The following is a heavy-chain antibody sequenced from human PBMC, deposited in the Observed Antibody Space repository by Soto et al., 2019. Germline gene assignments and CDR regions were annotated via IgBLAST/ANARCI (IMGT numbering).Heavy chain of an antibody. J-gene: IGHJ5*02. V-gene: IGHV3-23*01. CDR2: ISGNGGST. D-gene: IGHD6-13*01. CDR3: AKTYSISWRSPFGA. CDR1: GFTFSSFA. Sequence: GGSLRLSCAASGFTFSSFAMNWVRQAPGKGLEWVSTISGNGGSTYYADSVKGRFTISRDNSKSTLYLQVNSLRAEDTAVYYCAKTYSISWRSPFGAWGQGTLVTVSS.